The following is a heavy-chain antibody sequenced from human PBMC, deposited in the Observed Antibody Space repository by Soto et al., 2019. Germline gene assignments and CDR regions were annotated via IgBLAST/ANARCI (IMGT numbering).Heavy chain of an antibody. V-gene: IGHV5-51*01. CDR2: IYPGDSDT. D-gene: IGHD3-9*01. Sequence: EVQLVQSGAEVKKPGESLKISCKGSGYSFTSYWIGWVRQMPGKGLEWMGIIYPGDSDTRYSPSFQGQVTISADKSIKPASQQGRHMQASDTAVYYYARHEVGNILTGQPGYWGQGTLVTVSS. CDR3: ARHEVGNILTGQPGY. J-gene: IGHJ4*02. CDR1: GYSFTSYW.